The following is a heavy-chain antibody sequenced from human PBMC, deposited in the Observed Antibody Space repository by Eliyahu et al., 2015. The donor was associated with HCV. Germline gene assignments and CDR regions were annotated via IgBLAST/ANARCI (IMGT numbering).Heavy chain of an antibody. CDR3: ATGRFCSRTGCFSAMDV. Sequence: EVQLVQSGAELKKPGSTVQISCXVSGXSFXDYFXYWVRQAPGKGLXWVGLLDPEDGETXFAENFQGRVTLSADTSSDTAYMELKSLTFEDTAVYYCATGRFCSRTGCFSAMDVWGQGTAVSVSS. V-gene: IGHV1-69-2*01. J-gene: IGHJ6*02. CDR2: LDPEDGET. D-gene: IGHD2-2*01. CDR1: GXSFXDYF.